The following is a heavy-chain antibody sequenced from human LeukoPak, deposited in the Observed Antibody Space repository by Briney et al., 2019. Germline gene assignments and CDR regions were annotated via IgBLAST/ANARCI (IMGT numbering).Heavy chain of an antibody. D-gene: IGHD3-10*01. V-gene: IGHV3-48*04. CDR1: GFTFSSYS. J-gene: IGHJ3*02. Sequence: GGSLRLSCAASGFTFSSYSMNWVRQAPGKGLEWVSYISSSSSTIYYADSVKGRFTISRDNAKNSLYLQMNSLRAEDTAVYYCAREDLGVRPAGYYYGSGIAAFDIWGQGTMVTVSS. CDR2: ISSSSSTI. CDR3: AREDLGVRPAGYYYGSGIAAFDI.